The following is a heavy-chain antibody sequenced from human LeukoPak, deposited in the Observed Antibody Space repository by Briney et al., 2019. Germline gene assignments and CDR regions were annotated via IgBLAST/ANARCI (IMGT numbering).Heavy chain of an antibody. CDR2: IYYSGST. V-gene: IGHV4-39*07. Sequence: PSETLSLTCTVSGGSISSSSYYWGWIRQPPGKGLEWIGSIYYSGSTYYNPSLKSRVTISVDTSKNQFSLKLSSVTAADTAVYYCARELIAVAGTGTLDYWGQGTLVTVSS. J-gene: IGHJ4*02. CDR3: ARELIAVAGTGTLDY. CDR1: GGSISSSSYY. D-gene: IGHD6-19*01.